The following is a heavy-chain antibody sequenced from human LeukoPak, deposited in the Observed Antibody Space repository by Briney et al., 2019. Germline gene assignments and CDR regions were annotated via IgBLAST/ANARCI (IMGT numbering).Heavy chain of an antibody. CDR3: AGGVAAAGYYYGMDV. V-gene: IGHV4-4*02. J-gene: IGHJ6*02. Sequence: SGTLSLTCAVSGGSSSSSHWWSWVRQPPGKGLEWIGEISHSGSINYNPSLKSRVTISVDKSNNQFSLKLSSVTAADMAVYYCAGGVAAAGYYYGMDVWGQGTTVTVSS. CDR2: ISHSGSI. D-gene: IGHD6-13*01. CDR1: GGSSSSSHW.